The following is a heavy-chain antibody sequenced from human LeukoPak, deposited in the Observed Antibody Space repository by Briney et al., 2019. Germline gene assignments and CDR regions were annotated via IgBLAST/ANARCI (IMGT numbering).Heavy chain of an antibody. V-gene: IGHV4-4*07. CDR1: GGSISSYY. CDR2: IYTSGST. CDR3: ARVSGDIVLMVYDAGAFDI. J-gene: IGHJ3*02. D-gene: IGHD2-8*01. Sequence: SETLSLTCTVSGGSISSYYWSWIRQPAGKGLEWIGSIYTSGSTNYNPSLKSRVTMSVDTSKNQFSLKLSSVTAADTAVYYCARVSGDIVLMVYDAGAFDIWGQGTMVTVSS.